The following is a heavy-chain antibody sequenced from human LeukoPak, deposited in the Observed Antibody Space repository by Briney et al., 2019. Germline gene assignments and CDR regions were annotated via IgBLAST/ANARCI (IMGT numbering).Heavy chain of an antibody. CDR2: IYYSGST. CDR3: ARGPNRYYFDY. D-gene: IGHD1/OR15-1a*01. J-gene: IGHJ4*02. Sequence: SETLSLTCTVSGGSISSSSYYWGWIRQPPGKGLEWIGSIYYSGSTYYNPSHKSRVTISVDTSKNQFSLKLSSVTAADTAVYYCARGPNRYYFDYWGQGTLVTVSS. V-gene: IGHV4-39*07. CDR1: GGSISSSSYY.